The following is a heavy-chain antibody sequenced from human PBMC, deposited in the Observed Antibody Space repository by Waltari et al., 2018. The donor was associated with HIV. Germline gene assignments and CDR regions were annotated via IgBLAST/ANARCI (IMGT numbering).Heavy chain of an antibody. V-gene: IGHV4-31*03. Sequence: QVQLQESGPGLVKPSQTLSLTCTVSGGSISSGGYYWSWIRQHPGKGLEWIGYTDYSGSTYYNPSLMSRVTISVDTSKNQLSLELSSVTAADTAVYYCARVLSAGGVRWFDPWGQGTLVTVSS. CDR1: GGSISSGGYY. CDR3: ARVLSAGGVRWFDP. D-gene: IGHD3-16*01. CDR2: TDYSGST. J-gene: IGHJ5*02.